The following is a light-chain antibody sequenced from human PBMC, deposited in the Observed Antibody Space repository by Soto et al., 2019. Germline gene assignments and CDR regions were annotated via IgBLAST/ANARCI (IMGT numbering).Light chain of an antibody. V-gene: IGLV1-40*01. J-gene: IGLJ2*01. CDR2: ADT. CDR1: SSNIGAGYD. CDR3: QSFDSSLRGVL. Sequence: QSVLTQPPSVSGAPGQTVTISCTGSSSNIGAGYDVHWYRQVAGTVPKVLIYADTNRPSGVPGRFSASKSGASASLTIAGLQDEDEADYYCQSFDSSLRGVLFGGGTKVTVL.